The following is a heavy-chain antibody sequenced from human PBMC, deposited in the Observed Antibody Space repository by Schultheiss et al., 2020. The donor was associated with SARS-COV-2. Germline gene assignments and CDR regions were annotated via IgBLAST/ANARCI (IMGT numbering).Heavy chain of an antibody. D-gene: IGHD3-22*01. J-gene: IGHJ4*02. V-gene: IGHV4-31*03. CDR1: GGSISSGGHY. CDR2: IYYSGST. CDR3: ARDFSGYSDFDF. Sequence: SETLSLTCTVSGGSISSGGHYWSWVRQHPGKGLEWIGYIYYSGSTYCNPSLKHRVTISVDTTKNQYSLKLSSVTAADTVLYYCARDFSGYSDFDFWGQGTLVTVSS.